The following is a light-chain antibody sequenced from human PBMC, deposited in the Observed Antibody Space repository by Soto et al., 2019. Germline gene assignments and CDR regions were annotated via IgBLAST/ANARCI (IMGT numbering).Light chain of an antibody. CDR2: GAS. V-gene: IGKV3-15*01. CDR1: QSVSSN. J-gene: IGKJ5*01. CDR3: QQRSNWIT. Sequence: EIVMTQSPATLSVSPGERATLSCRASQSVSSNLAWYQQKPGQAPRLLIYGASSRAPGIPARFSGSGSGTEFTLTISSLEPEDFAVYYCQQRSNWITFGQGTRLEIK.